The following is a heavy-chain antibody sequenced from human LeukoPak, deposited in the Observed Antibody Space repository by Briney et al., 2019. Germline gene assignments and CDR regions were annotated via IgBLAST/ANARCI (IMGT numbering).Heavy chain of an antibody. CDR3: AREGRYCSSISCSTYYYYYYMDV. D-gene: IGHD2-2*01. CDR2: IYSSGST. V-gene: IGHV4-61*02. J-gene: IGHJ6*03. CDR1: GGSISSGSYY. Sequence: PSQTLSLTCTVSGGSISSGSYYWSWIRQPAGKGLEWIGRIYSSGSTNYNPSLKSRVSILVDTSTNQFSLNLSSVTAADTAVYYCAREGRYCSSISCSTYYYYYYMDVWGKGTTVTVSS.